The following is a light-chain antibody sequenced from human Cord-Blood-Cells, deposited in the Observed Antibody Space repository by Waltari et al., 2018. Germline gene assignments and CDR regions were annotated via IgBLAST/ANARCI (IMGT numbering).Light chain of an antibody. V-gene: IGLV2-23*01. CDR3: CSYAGSSTVV. J-gene: IGLJ2*01. CDR2: EGS. Sequence: QSALTQPASVSGSPGQSITISCTGPSSDVGSYNLVGWYQQHPGKAPKLMIYEGSKRPSGVSNRFSGSKSGNTASLTISGLQAEDEADYYCCSYAGSSTVVFGGGTKLTVL. CDR1: SSDVGSYNL.